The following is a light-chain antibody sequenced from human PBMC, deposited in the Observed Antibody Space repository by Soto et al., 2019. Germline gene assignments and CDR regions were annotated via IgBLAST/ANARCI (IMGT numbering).Light chain of an antibody. CDR1: SSYVGSYNY. J-gene: IGLJ1*01. V-gene: IGLV2-8*01. CDR2: EVS. CDR3: ISYAGSDNFV. Sequence: QSALTQPPSASGSPGQSVTISCTGTSSYVGSYNYVSWYQQHPGKAPKLMIYEVSHRPSGVPDRFSGSKSGNTASLTVSGLQAEDEADYYCISYAGSDNFVFGTGTKVTVL.